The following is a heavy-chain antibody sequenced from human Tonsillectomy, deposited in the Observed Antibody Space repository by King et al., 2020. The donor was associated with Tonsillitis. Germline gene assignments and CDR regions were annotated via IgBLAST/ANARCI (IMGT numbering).Heavy chain of an antibody. J-gene: IGHJ4*02. CDR3: ARDLMSGDWNDPLGYFDY. V-gene: IGHV3-30*04. Sequence: VQLVESGGGVVQPGRSLRLSCAASGFTFSNYAMHWVRQAPGKGLEWVAIISYDGSEKYYADSVKGRITISRDNSKNKMYVQMNSLEPEDTAVYYCARDLMSGDWNDPLGYFDYWGQGTLVTVSS. D-gene: IGHD1-1*01. CDR2: ISYDGSEK. CDR1: GFTFSNYA.